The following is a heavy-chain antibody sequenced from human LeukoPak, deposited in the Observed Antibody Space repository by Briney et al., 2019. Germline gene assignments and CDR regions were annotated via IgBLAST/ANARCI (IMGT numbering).Heavy chain of an antibody. CDR1: AFSISHYW. Sequence: GGSLRLSCAVSAFSISHYWMSWVRQVPGKGLEWVANIRQDGRETKYVDSVKGRFTISRDNAKNSLYLQMNSLRVDDSAVYYCARFAAHYIDPWFPFFDYWGQGTLVTVSS. J-gene: IGHJ4*02. D-gene: IGHD3-10*01. V-gene: IGHV3-7*01. CDR2: IRQDGRET. CDR3: ARFAAHYIDPWFPFFDY.